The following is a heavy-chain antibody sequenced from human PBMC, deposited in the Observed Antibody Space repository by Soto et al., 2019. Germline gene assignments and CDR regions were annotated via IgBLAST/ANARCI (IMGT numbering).Heavy chain of an antibody. CDR2: IHYSGNS. J-gene: IGHJ3*02. D-gene: IGHD1-1*01. V-gene: IGHV4-59*01. Sequence: SETLSLTCTVYVGSINSYFWTWVRQSPGKGLQWIGYIHYSGNSNYNPSLKSRVTMSVDTPKNQFSLRLTSVTAADTAVYFCARMNQLAPKRNAFDIWGRGTLVTVSS. CDR3: ARMNQLAPKRNAFDI. CDR1: VGSINSYF.